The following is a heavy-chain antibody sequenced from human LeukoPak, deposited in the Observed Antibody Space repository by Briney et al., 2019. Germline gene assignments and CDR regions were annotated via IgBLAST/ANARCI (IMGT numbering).Heavy chain of an antibody. Sequence: GASVKVSCKASGYTFISYGISWVRQAPGQGLEWMGWISAYNGNTNYAQKLQGRVTMTTDTSTSTAYMELRSLRSDDTAVYYCARTPYSGYDKTNYYYYYYYMDVWGKGTTVTVSS. CDR3: ARTPYSGYDKTNYYYYYYYMDV. D-gene: IGHD5-12*01. CDR1: GYTFISYG. V-gene: IGHV1-18*01. CDR2: ISAYNGNT. J-gene: IGHJ6*03.